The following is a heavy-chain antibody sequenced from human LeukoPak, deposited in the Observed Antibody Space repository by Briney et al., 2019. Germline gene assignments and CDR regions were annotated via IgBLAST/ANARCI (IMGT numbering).Heavy chain of an antibody. D-gene: IGHD3-22*01. Sequence: GGSLRLSCAASGVTFDDYTMHWVRKAPGKGLEWVSLISWDGGSTYYADSVKGRFTISRDNSKNSLYLQMNSLRTEDTALYYCAKDSNQYDSSGDYYYYGMDVWGQGTTVTVSS. CDR1: GVTFDDYT. CDR3: AKDSNQYDSSGDYYYYGMDV. J-gene: IGHJ6*02. CDR2: ISWDGGST. V-gene: IGHV3-43*01.